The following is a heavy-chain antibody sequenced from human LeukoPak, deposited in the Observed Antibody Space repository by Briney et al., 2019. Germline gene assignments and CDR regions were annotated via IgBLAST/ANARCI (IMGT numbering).Heavy chain of an antibody. Sequence: PGGSLRLSCAASGFTFSSFWMNWVRQAPGKGLEWVANIKEDGSEKYYVDSVKGRFTISRGNAKNSLYLQMNSLRAEDTAVYYCARRYYDNFDYWGQGTLVTVSS. CDR3: ARRYYDNFDY. CDR1: GFTFSSFW. CDR2: IKEDGSEK. V-gene: IGHV3-7*01. J-gene: IGHJ4*02. D-gene: IGHD3-22*01.